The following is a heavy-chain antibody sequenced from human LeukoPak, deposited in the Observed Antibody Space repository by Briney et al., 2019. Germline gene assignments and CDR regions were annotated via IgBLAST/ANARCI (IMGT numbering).Heavy chain of an antibody. CDR2: IYWDDDK. V-gene: IGHV2-5*02. Sequence: SVPTLVNPTQTLTLTCTFSGFSLITSTVGVSWIRRPPGKALEWLALIYWDDDKRYSPPLKSRLTITTDTSKNQVVLTMTNMDPVDTATYQCAHRSQATGGFDYWGQGTLVTVSS. CDR1: GFSLITSTVG. J-gene: IGHJ4*02. CDR3: AHRSQATGGFDY. D-gene: IGHD7-27*01.